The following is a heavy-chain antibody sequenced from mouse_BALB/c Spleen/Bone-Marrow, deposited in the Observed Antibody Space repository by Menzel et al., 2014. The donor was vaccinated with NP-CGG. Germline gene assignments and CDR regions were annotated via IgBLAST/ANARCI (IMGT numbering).Heavy chain of an antibody. J-gene: IGHJ4*01. Sequence: VQLQQSGAELVKLGASVKLSCTASGFNIKDTYMHWVKQRPEQGLAWIGRIDPANGNTKYDPKFQGKATITADTSSNTAYLQLSSLTSEDTAVYYCARWEYYAMDDWGQGTSVTVSS. CDR1: GFNIKDTY. CDR2: IDPANGNT. V-gene: IGHV14-3*02. D-gene: IGHD4-1*01. CDR3: ARWEYYAMDD.